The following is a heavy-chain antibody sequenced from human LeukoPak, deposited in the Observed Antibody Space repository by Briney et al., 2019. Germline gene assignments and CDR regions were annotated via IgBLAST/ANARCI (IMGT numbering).Heavy chain of an antibody. CDR1: GFTFSSYG. J-gene: IGHJ4*02. D-gene: IGHD1-26*01. CDR2: IRYDGSNK. CDR3: AKDQSGSSSYFDY. Sequence: GGSLRLSCAASGFTFSSYGMHWVRQAPGKGLEWVAFIRYDGSNKYYADSVKGRFTISRDNSKNTLYLQMNSLRAEDTAVYYCAKDQSGSSSYFDYWGQGTPVTASS. V-gene: IGHV3-30*02.